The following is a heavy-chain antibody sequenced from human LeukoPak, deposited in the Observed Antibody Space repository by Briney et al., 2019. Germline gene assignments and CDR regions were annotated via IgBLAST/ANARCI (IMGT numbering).Heavy chain of an antibody. CDR3: ARDLGDGYNHNWFDP. V-gene: IGHV1-69*04. D-gene: IGHD5-24*01. CDR1: GGTFSSYT. Sequence: SVKVSCKAFGGTFSSYTISWVRQAPGQGLEWMGRIIPILGIANYAQKFQGRVTITADKSTSTAYMELSSLRSEDTAVYYCARDLGDGYNHNWFDPWGQGTLVTVSS. J-gene: IGHJ5*02. CDR2: IIPILGIA.